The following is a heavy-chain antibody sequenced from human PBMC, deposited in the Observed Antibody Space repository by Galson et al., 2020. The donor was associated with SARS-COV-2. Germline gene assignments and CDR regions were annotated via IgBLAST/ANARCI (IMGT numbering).Heavy chain of an antibody. CDR2: INHSGNT. Sequence: SETLSLTCAVYGGSFSDYYWGWIRQPPGKGLEWIGDINHSGNTKYNPSLKSRATISADTSKNQFSLKMASVTAADTAVYYCVSWAGSAKSDYWGQGTLVTVSS. CDR3: VSWAGSAKSDY. J-gene: IGHJ4*01. V-gene: IGHV4-34*01. CDR1: GGSFSDYY. D-gene: IGHD3-16*01.